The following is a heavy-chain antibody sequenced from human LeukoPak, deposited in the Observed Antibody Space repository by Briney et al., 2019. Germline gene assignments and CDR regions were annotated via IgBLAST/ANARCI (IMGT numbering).Heavy chain of an antibody. J-gene: IGHJ4*02. Sequence: GGSLRLSCAASGFTFSRNAMNWVRQDPGKGLEWVAAISGNGLGTYYADSVKGRFNISRDNSRNTLYLQMNSLRIEDTAFYYCAKDANYLRSSGYLIPIDFWGQGTLVTVFS. CDR2: ISGNGLGT. D-gene: IGHD3-22*01. CDR3: AKDANYLRSSGYLIPIDF. CDR1: GFTFSRNA. V-gene: IGHV3-23*01.